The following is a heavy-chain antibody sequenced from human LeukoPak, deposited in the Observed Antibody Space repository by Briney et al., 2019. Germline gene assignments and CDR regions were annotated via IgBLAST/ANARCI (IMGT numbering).Heavy chain of an antibody. V-gene: IGHV4-38-2*02. CDR2: IYHSGST. J-gene: IGHJ6*03. D-gene: IGHD3-10*01. CDR3: ARAQWSGGYYGSGSQNLYYYYYMDV. CDR1: GYSISSGYY. Sequence: SETLSLTCTVSGYSISSGYYWGWIRQPPGKGLEWIGSIYHSGSTYYNPSLKSRVTISVDTSKNQFSLKLSSVTAADTAVYYCARAQWSGGYYGSGSQNLYYYYYMDVWGKGTTVTISS.